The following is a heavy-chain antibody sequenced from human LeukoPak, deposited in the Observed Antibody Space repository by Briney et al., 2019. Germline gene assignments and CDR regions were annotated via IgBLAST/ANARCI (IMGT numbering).Heavy chain of an antibody. V-gene: IGHV1-2*02. CDR1: GYTFTGYY. J-gene: IGHJ4*02. CDR3: ARTDSSGWEYFDY. D-gene: IGHD6-19*01. CDR2: INPNSGDT. Sequence: ASVKVSCKASGYTFTGYYTHWVRQAPGQGLEWMGWINPNSGDTNYAQKFQGRVTMTMDTSISTAYMELSRLRSDDTAVYYCARTDSSGWEYFDYWGQGTLVTVSS.